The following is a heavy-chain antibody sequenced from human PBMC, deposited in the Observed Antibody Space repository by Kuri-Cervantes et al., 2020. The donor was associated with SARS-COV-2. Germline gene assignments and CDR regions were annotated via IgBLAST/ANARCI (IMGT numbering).Heavy chain of an antibody. V-gene: IGHV3-74*01. Sequence: GESLKISCAASGFTFSGHWIHWVRQAPGKGLVWVSRINPDGSYTNNADSVKGRFTLSRDNAKNTLYLQMNSLRAEDTAVYYCARAGMVRGYNRFDPWGQGTLVTVSS. CDR2: INPDGSYT. CDR3: ARAGMVRGYNRFDP. D-gene: IGHD3-10*01. J-gene: IGHJ5*02. CDR1: GFTFSGHW.